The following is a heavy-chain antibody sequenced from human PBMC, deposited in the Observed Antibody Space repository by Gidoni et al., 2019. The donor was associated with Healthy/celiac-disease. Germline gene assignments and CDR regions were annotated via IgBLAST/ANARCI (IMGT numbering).Heavy chain of an antibody. D-gene: IGHD3-10*01. J-gene: IGHJ4*02. CDR3: ARCDEYYWGTSSDY. Sequence: QLQLQESGPGLVKPSETLSLTCTVSGGSISSSSYYWGWIRQPPGKGLEWIGSIYYSGSTYYNPSLKSRVTISVDTSKNQFSLKLSSVTAADTAVYYCARCDEYYWGTSSDYWGQGTLVTVSS. V-gene: IGHV4-39*01. CDR1: GGSISSSSYY. CDR2: IYYSGST.